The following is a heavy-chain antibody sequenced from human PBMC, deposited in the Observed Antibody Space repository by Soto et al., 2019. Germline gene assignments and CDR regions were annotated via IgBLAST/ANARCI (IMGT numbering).Heavy chain of an antibody. CDR2: IDNDGSAT. CDR3: ARDNWNSY. V-gene: IGHV3-74*01. D-gene: IGHD1-1*01. Sequence: EVQLVESGGGLVQPGGSLRLCCVASGFTFNIYWMHWVRQAPGKGLEWVSRIDNDGSATTYADSVKGRFTISRDNAKNTLFLQMNTLRVDDTAVYYCARDNWNSYWGQGTLVTVSS. CDR1: GFTFNIYW. J-gene: IGHJ4*02.